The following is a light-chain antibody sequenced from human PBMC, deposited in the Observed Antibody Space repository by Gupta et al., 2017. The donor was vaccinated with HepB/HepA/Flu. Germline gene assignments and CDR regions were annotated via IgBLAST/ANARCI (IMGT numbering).Light chain of an antibody. V-gene: IGLV3-16*01. CDR3: LSADSSGTDRPV. Sequence: SYELTQPPSGSVSLGQMARITCSGEALPKKYAYWYQQKPGQFPVLVIYKDSERPSGIPERFSGSSSGTIVTLTISGVQAEDEADYYCLSADSSGTDRPVFGTGTKVTVL. CDR1: ALPKKY. J-gene: IGLJ1*01. CDR2: KDS.